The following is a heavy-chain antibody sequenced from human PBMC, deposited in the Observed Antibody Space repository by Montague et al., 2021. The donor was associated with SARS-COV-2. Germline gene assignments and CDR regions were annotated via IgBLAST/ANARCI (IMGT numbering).Heavy chain of an antibody. CDR3: AHREEDNNGYSWFDP. D-gene: IGHD5-12*01. CDR1: GFSLRTSGVG. J-gene: IGHJ5*02. CDR2: IYWDDDK. V-gene: IGHV2-5*02. Sequence: PALVKPTQTLTLTCSFSGFSLRTSGVGVGWIRQPPGKALEWLAVIYWDDDKRYSPPLKSRLSMSKDTSKNQVVLILTDVDPADTATYFCAHREEDNNGYSWFDPWGQGTLVTVSS.